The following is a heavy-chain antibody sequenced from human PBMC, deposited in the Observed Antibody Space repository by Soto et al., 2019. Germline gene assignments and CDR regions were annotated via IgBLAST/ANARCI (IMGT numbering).Heavy chain of an antibody. CDR3: ARRGSRILFLDV. CDR2: IYPGDSDT. J-gene: IGHJ6*02. D-gene: IGHD2-15*01. V-gene: IGHV5-51*01. Sequence: GESLQISCQGSGYSFSSYWIGWVRQMPGKGLEWMGIIYPGDSDTRYSPSFQGQVTFSADKSISTAYLQWSSLRASDTAMYYCARRGSRILFLDVWGQGTTVTVSS. CDR1: GYSFSSYW.